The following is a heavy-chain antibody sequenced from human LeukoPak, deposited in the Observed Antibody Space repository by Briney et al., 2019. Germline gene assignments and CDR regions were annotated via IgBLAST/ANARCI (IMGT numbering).Heavy chain of an antibody. CDR3: ARYSPMGYSSGFDY. Sequence: GGSLRLSCAASGFTFSSYSMNWVRQAPGKGLEWVSSISSSSSYIYYADSVKGRFTISRDNAKNSLYLQMNSLRAEDTAVYYCARYSPMGYSSGFDYWGQGNLVTVSS. D-gene: IGHD6-19*01. CDR2: ISSSSSYI. CDR1: GFTFSSYS. J-gene: IGHJ4*02. V-gene: IGHV3-21*01.